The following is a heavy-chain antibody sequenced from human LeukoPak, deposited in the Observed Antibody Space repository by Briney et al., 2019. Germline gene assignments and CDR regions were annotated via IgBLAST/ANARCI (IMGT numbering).Heavy chain of an antibody. CDR2: IYYSGST. CDR1: GGSISSYY. V-gene: IGHV4-59*01. D-gene: IGHD1-26*01. CDR3: ASNSGSYSGWFDP. Sequence: SETLSLTCTVSGGSISSYYWSWIRQPPGKGLEWIRYIYYSGSTNYNPSLKSRVTISVDTSKNQFSLKLSSVTAADTAVYYCASNSGSYSGWFDPWGQGTLVTVSS. J-gene: IGHJ5*02.